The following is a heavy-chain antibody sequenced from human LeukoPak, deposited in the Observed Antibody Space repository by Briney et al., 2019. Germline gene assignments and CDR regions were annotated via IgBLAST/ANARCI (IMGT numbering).Heavy chain of an antibody. J-gene: IGHJ4*02. D-gene: IGHD2-2*01. V-gene: IGHV4-39*01. CDR3: AGAVVVPAAIYY. CDR1: GGSISSSSYY. CDR2: ICYSGST. Sequence: PSETLSLTCTVSGGSISSSSYYWGWIRQPPGKGLEWIGSICYSGSTYYNPSLKSRVTISVDTSKNQFSLKLSSVTAADTAVYYCAGAVVVPAAIYYWGQGTLVTVSS.